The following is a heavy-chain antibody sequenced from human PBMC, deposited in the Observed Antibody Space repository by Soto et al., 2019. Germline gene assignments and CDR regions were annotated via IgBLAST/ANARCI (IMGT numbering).Heavy chain of an antibody. Sequence: EVQLVESGGGLVQPGRSLRLSCAASGFTFDDYAMHWVRQAPGKGLEWVSGISYNSESVAYADSVRGRFTISRDNAQNSLYLKMNRLRAQDTALYYCVKINAHWLSPGYFDYWGQGTLVTVSS. V-gene: IGHV3-9*01. J-gene: IGHJ4*02. CDR2: ISYNSESV. CDR3: VKINAHWLSPGYFDY. D-gene: IGHD2-8*01. CDR1: GFTFDDYA.